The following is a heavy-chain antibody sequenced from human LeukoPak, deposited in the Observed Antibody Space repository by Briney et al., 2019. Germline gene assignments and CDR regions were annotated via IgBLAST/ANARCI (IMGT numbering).Heavy chain of an antibody. CDR2: ISAPNGNT. CDR3: ARDAPGRNYGDYRELDY. V-gene: IGHV1-18*01. J-gene: IGHJ4*02. CDR1: GYTFTSYG. D-gene: IGHD4-17*01. Sequence: ASVKVSCKASGYTFTSYGISWVRQAPGQGLEWMGWISAPNGNTKNAQKIQGRVTMTTDTSTSTAYMELRSLGSDDTAVYYCARDAPGRNYGDYRELDYWGQGTLVTVSS.